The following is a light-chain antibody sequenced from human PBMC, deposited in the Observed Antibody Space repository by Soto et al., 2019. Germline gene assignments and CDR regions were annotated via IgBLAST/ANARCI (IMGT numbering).Light chain of an antibody. J-gene: IGKJ1*01. CDR3: HQYCSTPRT. CDR2: GAS. Sequence: EIVLTQSPGTLSLSPGERAILSCRASQSVSSDYLAWYQQKPGQAPRLVIYGASSRATGIPDRFSGSGSGTDFTLTISRLEPEDFAVYYCHQYCSTPRTFGQGTKLEIK. V-gene: IGKV3-20*01. CDR1: QSVSSDY.